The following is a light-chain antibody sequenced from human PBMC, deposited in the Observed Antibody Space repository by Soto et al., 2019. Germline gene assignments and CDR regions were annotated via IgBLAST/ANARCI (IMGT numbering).Light chain of an antibody. Sequence: DIQMTQSPSTLSASVGDRVTITCRASQSISSWLAWYQQKPGKAPKLLIYDASSLESGVPSRFSGSGSGTEFTLTISSLEPEDLAVYFCQQRSNWPRTFGQGTKVDI. V-gene: IGKV1-5*01. CDR3: QQRSNWPRT. CDR2: DAS. CDR1: QSISSW. J-gene: IGKJ1*01.